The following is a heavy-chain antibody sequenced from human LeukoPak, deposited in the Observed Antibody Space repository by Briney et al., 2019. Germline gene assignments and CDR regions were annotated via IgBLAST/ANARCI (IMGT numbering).Heavy chain of an antibody. J-gene: IGHJ4*02. CDR3: AKDLRLSVGTSPFDY. D-gene: IGHD4-23*01. Sequence: GGSLRLSCAASGFTFSSYSMNWVRQAPGKGLEWVSSISSSSSYIYYADSVKGRFTISRDNAKNSLYLQMNSLRADDTALYYCAKDLRLSVGTSPFDYWGQGTLVTVSS. CDR2: ISSSSSYI. CDR1: GFTFSSYS. V-gene: IGHV3-21*04.